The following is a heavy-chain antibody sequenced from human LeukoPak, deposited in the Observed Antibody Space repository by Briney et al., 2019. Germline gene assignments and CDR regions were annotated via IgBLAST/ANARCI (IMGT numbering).Heavy chain of an antibody. CDR3: AREAITFGGVIGY. V-gene: IGHV3-21*01. J-gene: IGHJ4*02. CDR2: ISSSSSSI. D-gene: IGHD3-16*02. Sequence: GGSLRLSCAASGFTFSNAWMNWVRQAPGKGLEWVSSISSSSSSINYADSLKGRFTISRDNAKNTLYLQMNSLRAEDTAVYYCAREAITFGGVIGYWGQGTLVTVSS. CDR1: GFTFSNAW.